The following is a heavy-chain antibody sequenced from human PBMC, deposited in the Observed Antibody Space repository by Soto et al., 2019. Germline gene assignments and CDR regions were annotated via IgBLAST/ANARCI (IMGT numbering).Heavy chain of an antibody. D-gene: IGHD3-3*01. V-gene: IGHV4-39*01. Sequence: SETLSLTCTVSGGSISSSSYYWGWIRQPPGKWLEWIGSIYYSGSTYYNPSLKSRVTISVDTSKNQFSLKLSSVTAADTAVYYCARHEAKYYDFWSGYRKNYFDYWGQGTLVTVYS. CDR1: GGSISSSSYY. CDR2: IYYSGST. CDR3: ARHEAKYYDFWSGYRKNYFDY. J-gene: IGHJ4*02.